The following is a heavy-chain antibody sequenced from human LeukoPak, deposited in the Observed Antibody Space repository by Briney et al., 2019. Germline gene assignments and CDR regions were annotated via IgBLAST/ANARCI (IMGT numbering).Heavy chain of an antibody. CDR3: ASEAAGSPGYYYYMDV. V-gene: IGHV1-2*02. Sequence: ASVKVSCKASGYTFTGYYMHWVRQAPGQGLEWMGWINPNSGGTNYAQKFQGRVTMTRDTSTSTAYVELSRLRSDDTAVYYCASEAAGSPGYYYYMDVWGKGTTVTVSS. CDR2: INPNSGGT. CDR1: GYTFTGYY. D-gene: IGHD6-13*01. J-gene: IGHJ6*03.